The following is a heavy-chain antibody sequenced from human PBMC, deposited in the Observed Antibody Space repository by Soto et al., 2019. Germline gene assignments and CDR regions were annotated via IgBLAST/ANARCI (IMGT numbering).Heavy chain of an antibody. CDR3: ARAAMGRVVVVAATECDAFDI. Sequence: EVQLVESGGGLVQPGGSLRLSCAASGFTFSSYWMSWVRQAPGKGLEWVATIKQDGSEKYYVDSVTGRFTISRDNAKNSLYLQMNSLRAEDTAVYYCARAAMGRVVVVAATECDAFDIWGQGTMGTVSS. CDR1: GFTFSSYW. CDR2: IKQDGSEK. V-gene: IGHV3-7*01. D-gene: IGHD2-15*01. J-gene: IGHJ3*02.